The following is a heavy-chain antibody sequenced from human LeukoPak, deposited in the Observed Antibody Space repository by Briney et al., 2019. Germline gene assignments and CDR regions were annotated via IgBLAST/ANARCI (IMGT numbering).Heavy chain of an antibody. CDR2: VHHTGVT. J-gene: IGHJ6*02. Sequence: SETLSLTCSVSGGSITNLYWSWVRQPPGKGLEYVGYVHHTGVTNYNPSLRGRVTVSMDASKNQFYLKLNSVTAADTAVYYCVRSATIAVFRYGMDVWGQGTTVTVSS. CDR3: VRSATIAVFRYGMDV. V-gene: IGHV4-59*11. D-gene: IGHD6-19*01. CDR1: GGSITNLY.